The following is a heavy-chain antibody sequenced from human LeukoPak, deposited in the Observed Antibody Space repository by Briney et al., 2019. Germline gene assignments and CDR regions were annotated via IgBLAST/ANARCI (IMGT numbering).Heavy chain of an antibody. CDR2: IRASDGRT. CDR1: GFTFSSSS. V-gene: IGHV3-23*01. D-gene: IGHD6-13*01. CDR3: ARGPLIAAAGTW. J-gene: IGHJ4*02. Sequence: GSLRLSCVASGFTFSSSSMSWVRQAPGKGLECVSSIRASDGRTYYGDSVEGRFTISRDNSKNSLFLQMNSLRAEDTAVYYCARGPLIAAAGTWWGQGTLVTVSS.